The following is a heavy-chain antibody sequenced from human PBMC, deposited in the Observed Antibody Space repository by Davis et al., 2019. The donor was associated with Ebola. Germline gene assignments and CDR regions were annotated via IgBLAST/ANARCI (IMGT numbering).Heavy chain of an antibody. CDR3: ARARPWAGYGMDV. J-gene: IGHJ6*02. V-gene: IGHV4-59*12. Sequence: SETLSLTCTVSGGSISSYYWSWIRQPPGKGLEWIGYIYYSGSTNYNPSLKSRVTISVDTSKHQFSLKLSSVTAADTAVYYCARARPWAGYGMDVWGQGTTVTVSS. CDR1: GGSISSYY. D-gene: IGHD6-19*01. CDR2: IYYSGST.